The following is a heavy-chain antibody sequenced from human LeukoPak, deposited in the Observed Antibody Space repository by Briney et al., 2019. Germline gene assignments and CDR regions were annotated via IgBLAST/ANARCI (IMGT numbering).Heavy chain of an antibody. D-gene: IGHD6-19*01. J-gene: IGHJ3*02. CDR1: GCTFDDYG. CDR2: INWNGGST. Sequence: GGSLRLSCAASGCTFDDYGMSWVRQAPGKGLEWVSGINWNGGSTGYADSVKGRFTISRDNAKNSLYLQMNSLRAEDTALYYCARVSSGWYRNAFDIWGQGTMVTVSS. CDR3: ARVSSGWYRNAFDI. V-gene: IGHV3-20*04.